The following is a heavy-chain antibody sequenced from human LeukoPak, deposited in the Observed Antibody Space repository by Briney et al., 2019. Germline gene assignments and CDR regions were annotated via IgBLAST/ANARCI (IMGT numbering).Heavy chain of an antibody. CDR2: IYYSGST. D-gene: IGHD2-2*01. V-gene: IGHV4-31*03. CDR1: GGSISSGGYY. Sequence: SETLSLTCTVSGGSISSGGYYWSWIRQPPGKGLEWIGYIYYSGSTYYNPSLKSRVTISVDTSKNQFSLKLSSVTAADTAVYYCARLPSTSHVGDYWGQGTLVTVSS. CDR3: ARLPSTSHVGDY. J-gene: IGHJ4*02.